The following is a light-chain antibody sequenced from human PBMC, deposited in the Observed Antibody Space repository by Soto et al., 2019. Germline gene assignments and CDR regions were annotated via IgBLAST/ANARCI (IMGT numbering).Light chain of an antibody. Sequence: QSAPTQPPSVFWGPGERVTISFTWGSSKIGAGYDVHWYQQLPGTAPKLLIYGNSNRPSGVPDRFSGSKSGTSASLAITGLQAEDEADYYCQSYDSSLSVNYVFGTGTKVTVL. V-gene: IGLV1-40*01. J-gene: IGLJ1*01. CDR1: SSKIGAGYD. CDR3: QSYDSSLSVNYV. CDR2: GNS.